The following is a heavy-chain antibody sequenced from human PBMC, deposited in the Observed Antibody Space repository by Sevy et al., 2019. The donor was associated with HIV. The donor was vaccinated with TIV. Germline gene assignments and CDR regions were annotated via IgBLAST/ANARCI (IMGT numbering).Heavy chain of an antibody. D-gene: IGHD1-1*01. CDR1: GYTFTSYG. CDR3: ARENGWTRFDC. CDR2: ISTYKGNT. Sequence: ASVKVSCKASGYTFTSYGISWVRQAPGQGLEWMGWISTYKGNTNYAQKLQGRVTMTTDASTSTVYMELRSLRSDETAVYFCARENGWTRFDCWGQGTLVTVSS. V-gene: IGHV1-18*01. J-gene: IGHJ4*02.